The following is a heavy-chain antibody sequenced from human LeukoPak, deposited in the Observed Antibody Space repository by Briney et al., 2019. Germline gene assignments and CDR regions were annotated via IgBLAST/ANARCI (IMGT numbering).Heavy chain of an antibody. Sequence: GGSLRLSCAASGFTFSNYAMSWVRQAPGKGLEWVSTISANGGSTYYADSVKGRFTISRDNSKNTLYLQLNSLRAEDTAVYYCAHRPTAVGYWGQGTLVTVSS. D-gene: IGHD2-21*02. V-gene: IGHV3-23*01. CDR3: AHRPTAVGY. J-gene: IGHJ4*02. CDR2: ISANGGST. CDR1: GFTFSNYA.